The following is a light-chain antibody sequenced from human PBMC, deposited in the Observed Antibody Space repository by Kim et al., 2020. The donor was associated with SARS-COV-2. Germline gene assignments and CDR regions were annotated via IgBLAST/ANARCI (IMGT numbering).Light chain of an antibody. Sequence: DIQMTQLPSTLSASVGDRVTITCRASQGIGEWLAWYQQKPGKAPKLLIYKASRLESGVPSTFSGSGSGTEFTLTISCLQPDDFATYYCQQYYSYKTFGQGTKEDIK. J-gene: IGKJ1*01. V-gene: IGKV1-5*03. CDR3: QQYYSYKT. CDR2: KAS. CDR1: QGIGEW.